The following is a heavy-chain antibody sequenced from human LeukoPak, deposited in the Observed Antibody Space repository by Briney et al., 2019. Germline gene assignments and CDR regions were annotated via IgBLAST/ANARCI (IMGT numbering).Heavy chain of an antibody. CDR3: ARDLELERNRWNYFES. D-gene: IGHD1-1*01. CDR2: IDYSGST. CDR1: GGSVTSTNW. V-gene: IGHV4-59*02. J-gene: IGHJ4*02. Sequence: PSETLSLTCGVSGGSVTSTNWWTWVRQPPGKGLEWLGCIDYSGSTQYNPSLKSRVTISVDTSKQQFSLKLSSVTAADTAVYYCARDLELERNRWNYFESWGQGTLVTVSS.